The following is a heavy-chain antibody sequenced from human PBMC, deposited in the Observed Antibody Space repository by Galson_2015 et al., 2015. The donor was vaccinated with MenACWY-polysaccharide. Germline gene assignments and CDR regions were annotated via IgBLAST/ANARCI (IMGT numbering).Heavy chain of an antibody. V-gene: IGHV1-8*01. J-gene: IGHJ4*02. Sequence: SVKVSCKASGYTFTSYDINWVRQATGQGLEWMGWMNPNSGNTGYAQKFQGRVTMTRNTSISTAYMELSSLRSEDTAVYYCARGGWGYSSSWWNLDYWGQGTLVTVSS. CDR1: GYTFTSYD. CDR3: ARGGWGYSSSWWNLDY. D-gene: IGHD6-13*01. CDR2: MNPNSGNT.